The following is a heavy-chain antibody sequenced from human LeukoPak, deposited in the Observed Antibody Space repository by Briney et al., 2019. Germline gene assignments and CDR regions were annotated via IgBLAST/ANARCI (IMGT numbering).Heavy chain of an antibody. V-gene: IGHV4-59*01. D-gene: IGHD3-10*01. J-gene: IGHJ5*02. CDR3: ARADFSLSGSDYYSWFDP. CDR2: IYSLGTT. Sequence: SEPLSLTCTVSGDSISNYYWSWLRQPPGKGLHWIGYIYSLGTTKYNPSLKSRVTISVGTSTIPISLRLTSLTAADTSVYFCARADFSLSGSDYYSWFDPWGQGTPVTVAS. CDR1: GDSISNYY.